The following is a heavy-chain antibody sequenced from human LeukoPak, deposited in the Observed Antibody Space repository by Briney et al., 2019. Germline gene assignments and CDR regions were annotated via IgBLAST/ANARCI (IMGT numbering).Heavy chain of an antibody. CDR1: GVSISGNY. CDR3: ARVPSAMFFDY. D-gene: IGHD2-2*01. J-gene: IGHJ4*02. V-gene: IGHV4-59*12. CDR2: IFYTGST. Sequence: PSETLSLTCTVSGVSISGNYWSWIRQPPGKGLEWIGYIFYTGSTNYNPSLKSRVTISVDTSKNQFSLKLSSVTAADTAVYYCARVPSAMFFDYWGQGTLVTVSS.